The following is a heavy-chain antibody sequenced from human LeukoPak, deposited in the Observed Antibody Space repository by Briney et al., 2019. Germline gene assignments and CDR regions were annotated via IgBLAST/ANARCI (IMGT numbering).Heavy chain of an antibody. Sequence: ASVKVSCKASGGTFTSYTISWVRQAPGQGLEWMGWINPNSGGTNYAQKFQGRVTMTRDTSISTAYMELSRLRSDDTAVYYCAKGRDGYKIDYWGQGTLVTVSS. CDR3: AKGRDGYKIDY. V-gene: IGHV1-2*02. CDR2: INPNSGGT. J-gene: IGHJ4*02. D-gene: IGHD5-24*01. CDR1: GGTFTSYT.